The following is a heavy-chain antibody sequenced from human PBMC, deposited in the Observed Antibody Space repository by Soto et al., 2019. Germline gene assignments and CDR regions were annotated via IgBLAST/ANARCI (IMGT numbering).Heavy chain of an antibody. V-gene: IGHV3-23*01. CDR1: GFNFNKYA. J-gene: IGHJ4*02. Sequence: EVQLLESGGGLVRPGESLRLSCAASGFNFNKYAMSWVRQAPGEGLEWVSGISCCGGTASYADSVKGRFTIARDDAKNTLYLDMNSLRVEDTAEYCCAKADGQQWLLPHLENWGRGTLVTVS. D-gene: IGHD6-19*01. CDR3: AKADGQQWLLPHLEN. CDR2: ISCCGGTA.